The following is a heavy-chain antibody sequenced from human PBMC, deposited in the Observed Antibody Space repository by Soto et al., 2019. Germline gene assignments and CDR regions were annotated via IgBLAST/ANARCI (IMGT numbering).Heavy chain of an antibody. Sequence: SLRLPCAASGFTFSTYAMSWVRQAPGKGLEWVSAISGSGGSTYYADSVKGRFTISRDTSKNTLYLQMNSLRAEDTAVFYCAKDHRKIVDKITRCGVVRRYCTDVWCQGTTHNVSS. J-gene: IGHJ6*02. CDR3: AKDHRKIVDKITRCGVVRRYCTDV. CDR1: GFTFSTYA. CDR2: ISGSGGST. V-gene: IGHV3-23*01. D-gene: IGHD3-3*01.